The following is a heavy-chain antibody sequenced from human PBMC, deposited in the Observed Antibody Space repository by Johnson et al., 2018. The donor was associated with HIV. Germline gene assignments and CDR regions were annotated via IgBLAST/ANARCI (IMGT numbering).Heavy chain of an antibody. CDR3: ARDLIKQQFLEWLSEGYGVFDI. J-gene: IGHJ3*02. CDR1: GFTFSSYA. CDR2: ISYDGSNK. D-gene: IGHD3-3*01. Sequence: VQLVESGGGVVQPGRSLRLSCAASGFTFSSYAMHWVRQAPGKGLEWVGLISYDGSNKYYADSVKGRFIISRDNSKKTLDLQTNSLRAEDTAVYYCARDLIKQQFLEWLSEGYGVFDIWGQGTMVTVSS. V-gene: IGHV3-30-3*01.